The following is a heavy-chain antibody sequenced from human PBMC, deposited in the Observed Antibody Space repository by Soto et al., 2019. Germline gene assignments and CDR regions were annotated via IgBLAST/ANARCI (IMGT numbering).Heavy chain of an antibody. CDR2: INHSGST. V-gene: IGHV4-34*01. CDR1: GGSFSGYY. J-gene: IGHJ5*02. D-gene: IGHD3-10*01. CDR3: ARGPLTYYDGSGRTPWFDP. Sequence: QVQLQQWGAGLLKPSETLSLTCAVYGGSFSGYYWSWIRQPPGKGLEWIGEINHSGSTNYNPSLKSRVTISVETSKNQFSLKLSSVTAADTAVYYCARGPLTYYDGSGRTPWFDPWGQGTLVTVSS.